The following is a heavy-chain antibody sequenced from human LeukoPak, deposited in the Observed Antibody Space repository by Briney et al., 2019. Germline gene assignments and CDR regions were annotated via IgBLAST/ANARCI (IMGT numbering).Heavy chain of an antibody. Sequence: PSETLSLTCTVSGGSISSGSYYWSWIRQPAGKGLEWIGRIYTSGSTNYNPSLKNRVTISVDTSKNQFSLKLSSVTAADTAVYYCASSGYYDSSGYSRFAYWGQGTLVTVSS. CDR3: ASSGYYDSSGYSRFAY. CDR1: GGSISSGSYY. V-gene: IGHV4-61*02. J-gene: IGHJ4*02. D-gene: IGHD3-22*01. CDR2: IYTSGST.